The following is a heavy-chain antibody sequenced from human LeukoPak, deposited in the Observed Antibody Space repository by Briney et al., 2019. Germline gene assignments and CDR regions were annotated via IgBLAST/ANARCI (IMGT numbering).Heavy chain of an antibody. J-gene: IGHJ3*02. CDR1: GGSISSYY. CDR3: ARVPYNYDSSGYYEVGAFDI. D-gene: IGHD3-22*01. V-gene: IGHV4-4*07. Sequence: SSETLSLTCTVSGGSISSYYWSWIRQPAGKGLEWIGRIYTSGSTNYNPSLKSRVTMSVDTSKNQFSLKLSSVTAADTAVYYCARVPYNYDSSGYYEVGAFDIWGQGTMVTVSS. CDR2: IYTSGST.